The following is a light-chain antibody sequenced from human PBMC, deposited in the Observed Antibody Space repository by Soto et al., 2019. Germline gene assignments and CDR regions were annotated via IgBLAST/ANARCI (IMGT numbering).Light chain of an antibody. Sequence: QSALTQPASVSGSPGQSIAISCTGSSSDVGTDNSVSWYQQYPGKAPKLMIHDVSNRPSGVSDRFSGSKSGNTASLTISGLQAEDEADYYCSSYTSSSSYVVGSGTQLTVL. CDR2: DVS. J-gene: IGLJ7*01. CDR3: SSYTSSSSYV. V-gene: IGLV2-14*01. CDR1: SSDVGTDNS.